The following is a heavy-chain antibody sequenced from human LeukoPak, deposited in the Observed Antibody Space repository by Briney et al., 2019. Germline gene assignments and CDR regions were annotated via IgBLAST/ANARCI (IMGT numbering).Heavy chain of an antibody. J-gene: IGHJ4*02. V-gene: IGHV3-30-3*01. CDR2: ISYDGSNK. D-gene: IGHD1-26*01. CDR1: GFTFSSYA. Sequence: GGSLRLSCAASGFTFSSYAMHWLRQAPGKGLEGVAVISYDGSNKYYADSVKGRFTISRDNSKNTLYLQMNSLRAEDTAVYYCARVGGSHHPYYFDYWGQGTLVTVSS. CDR3: ARVGGSHHPYYFDY.